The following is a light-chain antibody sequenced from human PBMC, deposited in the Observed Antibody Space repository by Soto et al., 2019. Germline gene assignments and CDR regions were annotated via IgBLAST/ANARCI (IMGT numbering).Light chain of an antibody. CDR3: SSYTNSVV. Sequence: QSALTQPASVSGSPGQSITISCTGTSSDVGGYIYVSWFQQHPGKAPKLMIYEVSNRPSGVSNRFSGSKSGNTASLTISGLQAEDEADYYCSSYTNSVVFGGGTKVTVL. CDR1: SSDVGGYIY. V-gene: IGLV2-14*01. J-gene: IGLJ2*01. CDR2: EVS.